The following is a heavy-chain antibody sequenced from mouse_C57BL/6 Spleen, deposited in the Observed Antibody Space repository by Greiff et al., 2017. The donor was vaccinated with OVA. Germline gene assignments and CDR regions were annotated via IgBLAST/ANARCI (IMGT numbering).Heavy chain of an antibody. CDR3: ARGAGYYLYYFDY. CDR2: IDPEDGDT. V-gene: IGHV14-2*01. J-gene: IGHJ2*01. CDR1: GFNIKDYY. Sequence: VQLQQSGAELVKPGASVKLSCTASGFNIKDYYMHWVKQRTEQGLEWIGRIDPEDGDTQYAPKFQGKATITADTSSNTAYLQLSSLTSEDTAVYYCARGAGYYLYYFDYWGQGTTLTVSS. D-gene: IGHD2-3*01.